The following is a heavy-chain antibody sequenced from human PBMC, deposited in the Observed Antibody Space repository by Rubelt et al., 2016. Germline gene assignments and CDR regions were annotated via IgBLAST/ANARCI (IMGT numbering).Heavy chain of an antibody. Sequence: QVQLQESGPGLVKPSETLSLTCTVSGASVSSSDYYWGWVRQSPGKGMEWIGSSYQSGSTYYNPSLQSRVTISLDTSNNQFSLTVKSVTAADTAVYYCAREPLLRGVIKWCDSWGQGTLVTVSS. D-gene: IGHD3-10*01. CDR1: GASVSSSDYY. V-gene: IGHV4-39*07. CDR2: SYQSGST. CDR3: AREPLLRGVIKWCDS. J-gene: IGHJ5*01.